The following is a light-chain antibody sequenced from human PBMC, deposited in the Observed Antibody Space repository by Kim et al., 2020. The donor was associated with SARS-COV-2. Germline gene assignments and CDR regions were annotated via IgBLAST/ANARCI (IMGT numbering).Light chain of an antibody. J-gene: IGLJ2*01. CDR3: SSYTSSSTVV. CDR2: DVS. Sequence: GQAITLSRTGTRGDVGVYTYVAWSQQHPGKAPNLMIYDVSKRPSVVSNRFSGSKSGNTAYLTISGLQAEDEADYYCSSYTSSSTVVFGGGTQLTVL. V-gene: IGLV2-14*04. CDR1: RGDVGVYTY.